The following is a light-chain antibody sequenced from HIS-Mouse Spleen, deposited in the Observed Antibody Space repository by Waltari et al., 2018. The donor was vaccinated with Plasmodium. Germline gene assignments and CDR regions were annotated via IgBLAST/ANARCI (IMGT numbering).Light chain of an antibody. CDR3: QVWDSSTVV. J-gene: IGLJ2*01. CDR1: NIGSKN. V-gene: IGLV3-9*01. CDR2: RDS. Sequence: SYELTQPLSVSVALGQTARITCGGNNIGSKNVPGYQQKPGQAPVLVIYRDSNRPSGIPERFSGSNSGNTATLTISRAQAGDEADYYCQVWDSSTVVFGGGTKLTVL.